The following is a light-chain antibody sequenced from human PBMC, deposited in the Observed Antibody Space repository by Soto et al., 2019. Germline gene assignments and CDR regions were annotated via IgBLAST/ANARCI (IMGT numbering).Light chain of an antibody. CDR1: QSVSSY. J-gene: IGKJ4*01. V-gene: IGKV3-11*01. CDR2: DAS. Sequence: GEIATLSCRATQSVSSYLAWYEQKPGQAPRLVIDDASIRATGIPARFSGSGSATDFTLPISRLDPEDFALYYCQQYATSTRTFGGGTKVDIK. CDR3: QQYATSTRT.